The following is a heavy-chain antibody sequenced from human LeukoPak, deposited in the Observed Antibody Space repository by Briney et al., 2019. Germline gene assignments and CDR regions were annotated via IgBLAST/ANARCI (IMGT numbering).Heavy chain of an antibody. CDR2: INPNSGGT. V-gene: IGHV1-2*02. D-gene: IGHD4-17*01. J-gene: IGHJ6*03. CDR1: GYTFTGYY. Sequence: GASVKVSCKASGYTFTGYYMHWVRQAPGQGLEWMGWINPNSGGTNYAQKFQGRVTMTRDTSISTAYMELSRLRSDDTAVYYCARGGTTEDTLDYYYYYMDVWGKGTTVTVSS. CDR3: ARGGTTEDTLDYYYYYMDV.